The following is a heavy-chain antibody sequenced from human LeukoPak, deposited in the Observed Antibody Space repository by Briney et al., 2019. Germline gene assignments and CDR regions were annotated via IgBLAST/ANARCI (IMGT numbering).Heavy chain of an antibody. V-gene: IGHV3-21*01. D-gene: IGHD3-22*01. J-gene: IGHJ4*02. CDR3: ARAGSSGYEGGYFDY. Sequence: PGGSLRLSCAASGFTFSSYSLNWVRQAPGKGLEWVSSISSSSSYIYYADSVKGRFTISRDNAKNSLYLQMNSLRAEDTAVYYCARAGSSGYEGGYFDYWGQGTLVTVSS. CDR2: ISSSSSYI. CDR1: GFTFSSYS.